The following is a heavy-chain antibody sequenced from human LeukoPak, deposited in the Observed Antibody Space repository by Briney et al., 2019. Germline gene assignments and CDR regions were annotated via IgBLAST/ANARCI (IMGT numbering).Heavy chain of an antibody. V-gene: IGHV3-33*08. Sequence: GGSLRLSCAASGFTFTTYWMTWVRQAPGKGLEWVAVIWYDGSNKYYADSVKGRFTISRDNSKNTLYLQMNSLRAEDTAVYYCARESGGSYGDYWGQGTLVTVSS. J-gene: IGHJ4*02. CDR3: ARESGGSYGDY. CDR2: IWYDGSNK. D-gene: IGHD5-18*01. CDR1: GFTFTTYW.